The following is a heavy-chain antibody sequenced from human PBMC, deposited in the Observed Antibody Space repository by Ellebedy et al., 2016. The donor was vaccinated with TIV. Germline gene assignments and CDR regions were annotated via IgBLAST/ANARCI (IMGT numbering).Heavy chain of an antibody. CDR3: ARDYWGY. D-gene: IGHD3-16*01. V-gene: IGHV3-74*01. CDR2: INTDGTIT. Sequence: GGSLRLSCAASGFSFSTYWMFWVRQAPGKGLVWVSRINTDGTITGYADSVKGRFTISRDNAKNTLYLQMNSLRADDTAVYYCARDYWGYWGQGTLVTVSS. CDR1: GFSFSTYW. J-gene: IGHJ4*02.